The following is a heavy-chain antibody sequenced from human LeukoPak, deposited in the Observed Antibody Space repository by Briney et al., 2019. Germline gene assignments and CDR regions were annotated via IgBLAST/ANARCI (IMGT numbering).Heavy chain of an antibody. CDR2: ISSSGSTI. V-gene: IGHV3-48*03. CDR1: GFTFSSYE. Sequence: GGSLRLSCAASGFTFSSYEMNWVRQAPGKGLEWVSYISSSGSTIYYADSVKGRFTISRDNSKNTLYLQMNSLRAEDTAVYYCAKPSPGWELWAHLDYWGQGTLVTVSS. J-gene: IGHJ4*02. CDR3: AKPSPGWELWAHLDY. D-gene: IGHD1-26*01.